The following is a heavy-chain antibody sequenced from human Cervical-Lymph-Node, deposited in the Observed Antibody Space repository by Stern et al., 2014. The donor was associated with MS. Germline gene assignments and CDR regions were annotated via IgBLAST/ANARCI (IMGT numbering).Heavy chain of an antibody. Sequence: QMQLVQSGAEVKKPGSSVKVSCKASGGTFTNYAINWVRQAPGQGLEWMGNIIPIFGTRNYAHRFQGRVTMTADESTATVYMELSSLRSEDTAVYFCARGIDGADFWNGRSDYWGQGTLVTVSS. CDR1: GGTFTNYA. J-gene: IGHJ4*02. CDR2: IIPIFGTR. D-gene: IGHD3-3*01. V-gene: IGHV1-69*18. CDR3: ARGIDGADFWNGRSDY.